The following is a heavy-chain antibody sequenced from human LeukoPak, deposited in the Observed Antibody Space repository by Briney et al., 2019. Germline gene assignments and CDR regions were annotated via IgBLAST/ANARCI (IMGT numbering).Heavy chain of an antibody. Sequence: PSETLSLTCAVSGGSISYYYWSWIRQPPGKGLEWIGYIYYSGSTKYNPSLKSRVTISVDTSKNQFSLKLSSVTAADTAVYYCARGARAGYNLEPFDYWGQGTLVTVSS. V-gene: IGHV4-59*08. CDR2: IYYSGST. J-gene: IGHJ4*02. CDR1: GGSISYYY. D-gene: IGHD5-24*01. CDR3: ARGARAGYNLEPFDY.